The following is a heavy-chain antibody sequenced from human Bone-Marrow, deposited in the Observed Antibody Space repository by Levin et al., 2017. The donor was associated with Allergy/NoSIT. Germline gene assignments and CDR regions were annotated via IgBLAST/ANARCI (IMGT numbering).Heavy chain of an antibody. CDR1: GISVSNNH. D-gene: IGHD5-12*01. J-gene: IGHJ4*02. CDR2: IYSGGDT. CDR3: ARGYKSGLSFG. Sequence: PGGSLRLSCAASGISVSNNHMSWVRQAPGKGLECVAGIYSGGDTYPSDSVKSRFTVSRDNSKNTVYLHMSNLRGDDTAVYYCARGYKSGLSFGWGQGTLVTVSS. V-gene: IGHV3-66*01.